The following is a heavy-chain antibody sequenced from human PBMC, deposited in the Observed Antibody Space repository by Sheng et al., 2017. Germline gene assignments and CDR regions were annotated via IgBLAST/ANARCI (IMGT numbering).Heavy chain of an antibody. D-gene: IGHD3-10*01. CDR2: INHSGST. Sequence: QVQLQQWGAGLLKPSETLSLTCAVYGGSFSGYYWSWIRQPPGKGLEWIGEINHSGSTNYNPSLKSRVTISVDTSKNQFSLKLSSVTAADTAVYYCARHVHLPWYGSGSYYRFDYWGQGTLVTVSS. J-gene: IGHJ4*02. CDR1: GGSFSGYY. V-gene: IGHV4-34*01. CDR3: ARHVHLPWYGSGSYYRFDY.